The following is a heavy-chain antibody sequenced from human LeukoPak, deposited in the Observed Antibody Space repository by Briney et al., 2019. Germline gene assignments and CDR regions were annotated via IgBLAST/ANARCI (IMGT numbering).Heavy chain of an antibody. CDR1: GGTFSSYA. Sequence: SVKVSCKASGGTFSSYAISWVRQAPGQGLEWMGGIIPILGTANYAQKFQGRVTITADESTSTAYMELSSLRSEDTAVYYCARNERIGYCSSTSCSTKGVGYYYYYYMDVWGKGTTVTISS. J-gene: IGHJ6*03. CDR3: ARNERIGYCSSTSCSTKGVGYYYYYYMDV. CDR2: IIPILGTA. V-gene: IGHV1-69*13. D-gene: IGHD2-2*01.